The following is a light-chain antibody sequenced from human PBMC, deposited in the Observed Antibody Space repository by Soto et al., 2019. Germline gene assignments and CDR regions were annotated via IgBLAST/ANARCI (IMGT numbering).Light chain of an antibody. CDR3: QQYGSSLFT. V-gene: IGKV3-20*01. CDR1: QSVSSSY. CDR2: AAS. J-gene: IGKJ3*01. Sequence: EIVLTQSPGTLSLSPGERATLSCRASQSVSSSYLAWYQQKPGQAPRLLIYAASSRATGIPDRFSGSGSGTDFTLTISRLEPEIFAVYYCQQYGSSLFTFGPGPKVDIK.